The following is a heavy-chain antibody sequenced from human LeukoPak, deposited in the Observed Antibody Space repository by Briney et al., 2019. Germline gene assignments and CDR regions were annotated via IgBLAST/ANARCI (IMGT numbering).Heavy chain of an antibody. D-gene: IGHD4-17*01. CDR3: ASADYEDAFDI. V-gene: IGHV4-59*12. CDR2: IYYSGST. Sequence: SETLSLTCTVSGGSISSYYWSWIRQPPGKGLEWIGYIYYSGSTYYNPSLKSRLTISVDTSKNQFSLKLSSVTAADTAVYYCASADYEDAFDIWGQGTMVTVSS. J-gene: IGHJ3*02. CDR1: GGSISSYY.